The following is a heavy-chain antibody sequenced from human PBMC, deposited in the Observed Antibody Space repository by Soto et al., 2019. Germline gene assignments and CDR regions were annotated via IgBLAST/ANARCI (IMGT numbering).Heavy chain of an antibody. CDR1: GFPLTNYW. CDR2: ISHDGSGV. CDR3: ACWGHIVPVAPSDFDR. Sequence: GGSLRLACAASGFPLTNYWMKWVRQTPGEGLMWVCRISHDGSGVGYAGYVERRFTVSKDNGKHTLDLQMHSLRAEETVMYYCACWGHIVPVAPSDFDRWGQGTLVTVSS. V-gene: IGHV3-74*01. J-gene: IGHJ4*02. D-gene: IGHD2-8*02.